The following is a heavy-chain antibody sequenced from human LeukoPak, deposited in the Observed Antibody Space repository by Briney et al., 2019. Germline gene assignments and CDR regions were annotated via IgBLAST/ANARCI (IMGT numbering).Heavy chain of an antibody. V-gene: IGHV1-46*01. CDR3: ARNLVGDSSGYYIGY. Sequence: ASVKVSCKASGYTFTSYYMHWVRQAPGQGLEWMGIINPSGGSTSYAQKFQGRVTMTRDTSTSTVYMELSSLRSEDTAVYYCARNLVGDSSGYYIGYWGQGTLVTVSS. CDR1: GYTFTSYY. D-gene: IGHD3-22*01. CDR2: INPSGGST. J-gene: IGHJ4*02.